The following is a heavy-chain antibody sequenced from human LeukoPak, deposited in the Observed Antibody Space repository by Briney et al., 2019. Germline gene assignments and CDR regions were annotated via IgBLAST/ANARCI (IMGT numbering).Heavy chain of an antibody. CDR2: ISYDGSNK. V-gene: IGHV3-30-3*01. CDR1: GFTFSSYA. D-gene: IGHD3-16*02. Sequence: GGSLRLSCAASGFTFSSYAMHWVRQAPGKGLEWVAVISYDGSNKYYADSVKGRFTISRDNSKNTLYLQMNSLRAEDTAVYYCAKGLAPGTDYDYVWGSYRPPGRYWGQGTLVTVSS. J-gene: IGHJ4*02. CDR3: AKGLAPGTDYDYVWGSYRPPGRY.